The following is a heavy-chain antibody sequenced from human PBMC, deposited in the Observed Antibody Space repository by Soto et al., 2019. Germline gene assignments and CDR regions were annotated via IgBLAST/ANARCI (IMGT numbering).Heavy chain of an antibody. CDR3: LSYAPGEYYYGSGRPLGAFDI. Sequence: QVQLVQSGAEVKKPGSSVKVSCKASGGTFSSYTISWVRQAPGQGLEWMGRIIPILGIANYAQKFQGRVTITADKSTSTVYMELSGLRSEDTAVYYCLSYAPGEYYYGSGRPLGAFDIWGQGTMVTVSS. CDR2: IIPILGIA. V-gene: IGHV1-69*02. D-gene: IGHD3-10*01. J-gene: IGHJ3*02. CDR1: GGTFSSYT.